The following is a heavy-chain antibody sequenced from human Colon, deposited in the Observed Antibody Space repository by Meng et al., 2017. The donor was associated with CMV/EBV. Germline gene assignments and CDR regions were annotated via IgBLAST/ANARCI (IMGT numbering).Heavy chain of an antibody. J-gene: IGHJ5*02. CDR3: ARTLYSNYPSYYFDN. V-gene: IGHV3-53*01. CDR2: IYPVGST. CDR1: GFTLSSYW. D-gene: IGHD4-11*01. Sequence: GESLKISCVASGFTLSSYWMHWVRQAPGKGLVWVSLIYPVGSTYYADSVKGRFTISRDNSKNTVYLQMNSLRVEDTAVYYCARTLYSNYPSYYFDNWGQGTLVTVSS.